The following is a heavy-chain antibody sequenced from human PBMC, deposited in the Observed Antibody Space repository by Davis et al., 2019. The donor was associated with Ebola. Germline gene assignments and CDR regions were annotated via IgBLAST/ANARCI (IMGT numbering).Heavy chain of an antibody. CDR1: GDSINSGSYY. CDR2: IFTNWST. CDR3: ARDADAFDI. Sequence: SETLSLTCTVSGDSINSGSYYWSWIRQPAGKGLEWIGRIFTNWSTNYNPSLKSRVTMSIDTSKNQLSLKLSSVTAADTAVYYCARDADAFDIWGQGTMVTVSS. V-gene: IGHV4-61*02. J-gene: IGHJ3*02.